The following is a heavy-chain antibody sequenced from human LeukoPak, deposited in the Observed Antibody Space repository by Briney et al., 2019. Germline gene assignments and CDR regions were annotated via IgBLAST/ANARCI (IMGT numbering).Heavy chain of an antibody. CDR2: IKSKTDGGTT. J-gene: IGHJ4*02. CDR1: KFTFSSYE. V-gene: IGHV3-15*01. Sequence: PGGSLRLSCAASKFTFSSYEMNWVRRAPGKGLEWVGRIKSKTDGGTTDYAAPVKGRFTISRDDSKNTLYLQMNSLKTEDTAVYYCTTERGDYGLDYWGQGTLVTVSS. CDR3: TTERGDYGLDY. D-gene: IGHD4-17*01.